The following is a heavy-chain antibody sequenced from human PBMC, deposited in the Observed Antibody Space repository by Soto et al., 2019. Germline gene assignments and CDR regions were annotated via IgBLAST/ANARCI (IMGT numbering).Heavy chain of an antibody. Sequence: EVQLVESGGGLVQPGGSLRLSCAASGFTFSSYDMHWVRQATGKGLEWVSAIGTVGDTYYPGSVKGRFTISRENAKNFLYLQMNSLRAEDTDVYYCARAYSSSWYPFDYWGQGTLVTVSS. D-gene: IGHD6-13*01. CDR2: IGTVGDT. J-gene: IGHJ4*02. CDR3: ARAYSSSWYPFDY. CDR1: GFTFSSYD. V-gene: IGHV3-13*01.